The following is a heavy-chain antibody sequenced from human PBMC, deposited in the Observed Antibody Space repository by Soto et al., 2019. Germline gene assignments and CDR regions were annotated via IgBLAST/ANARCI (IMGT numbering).Heavy chain of an antibody. V-gene: IGHV1-69*01. J-gene: IGHJ4*02. CDR1: GGTFSSYA. CDR2: IIPIFGTA. Sequence: QVQLVQSGAEVKKPGSSVKVSCKASGGTFSSYAISWVRQAPGQGLEWMGGIIPIFGTANYAQKFQGRVTITADESTSTAYMELSSLRSEDTAVYYCARGRTVVGATTGYYFDYWGQGTLVTVSS. D-gene: IGHD1-26*01. CDR3: ARGRTVVGATTGYYFDY.